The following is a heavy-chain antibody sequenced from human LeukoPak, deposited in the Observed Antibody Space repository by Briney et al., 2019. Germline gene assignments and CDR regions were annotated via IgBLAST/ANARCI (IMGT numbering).Heavy chain of an antibody. CDR2: IYTSENT. D-gene: IGHD4-17*01. J-gene: IGHJ4*02. Sequence: KPSETLSLTCTVSGASISSYYWSWIRQPAGKGLEWIGRIYTSENTNYNPSLKSRVTMSVDTSKNQFSLKLNSVTAADTAVYYCARGGDYGDYAATFDSWGQGTLVTVSS. V-gene: IGHV4-4*07. CDR1: GASISSYY. CDR3: ARGGDYGDYAATFDS.